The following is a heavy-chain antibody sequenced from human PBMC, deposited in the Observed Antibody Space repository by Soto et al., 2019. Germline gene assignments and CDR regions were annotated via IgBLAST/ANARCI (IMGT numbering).Heavy chain of an antibody. CDR2: VYXSXNT. J-gene: IGHJ5*02. CDR1: GGSLSXYY. CDR3: GXVRPXXXXLS. Sequence: SETLSLTCTVSGGSLSXYYWTXIRQSPGKGLEWIGYVYXSXNTXXXXXXXSRVTISIDTSKNQFXLRLASVTAADXXXXYCGXVRPXXXXLSWGQGTLV. D-gene: IGHD2-21*01. V-gene: IGHV4-59*01.